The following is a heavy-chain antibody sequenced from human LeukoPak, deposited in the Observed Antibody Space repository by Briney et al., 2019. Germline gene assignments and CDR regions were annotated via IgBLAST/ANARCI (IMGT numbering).Heavy chain of an antibody. V-gene: IGHV1-46*01. D-gene: IGHD3-22*01. CDR1: GYTFPSYY. CDR3: ARRGVRYDSSGPFDY. J-gene: IGHJ4*02. Sequence: ASVKVSCKASGYTFPSYYMHWVRQAPGQGLEWMGIINPSGGSTSYAQKFQGRVTMTRDTSTSTVYMELSSLRSEDAAVYYCARRGVRYDSSGPFDYWGQGTLVTVSS. CDR2: INPSGGST.